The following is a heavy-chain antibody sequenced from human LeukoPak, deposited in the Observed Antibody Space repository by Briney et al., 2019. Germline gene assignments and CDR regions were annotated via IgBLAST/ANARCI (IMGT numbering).Heavy chain of an antibody. V-gene: IGHV3-74*01. D-gene: IGHD2-2*01. Sequence: GGSLRLSCEASGFTFSSTWIHWVRQAPGKGLVWVSRINPDGSVRNYADSVKDRFITSRDNAKSTLYLQMHSLRGEDTAVYYCARGCSSTSCFRGDNWFDPWGQGTLVTVSS. CDR2: INPDGSVR. CDR1: GFTFSSTW. J-gene: IGHJ5*02. CDR3: ARGCSSTSCFRGDNWFDP.